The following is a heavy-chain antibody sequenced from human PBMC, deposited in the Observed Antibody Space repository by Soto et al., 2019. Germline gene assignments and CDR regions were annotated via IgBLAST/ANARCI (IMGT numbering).Heavy chain of an antibody. V-gene: IGHV1-2*02. D-gene: IGHD1-26*01. CDR3: MRGGWGDSPINY. J-gene: IGHJ4*02. CDR2: INPSNEIT. CDR1: GYTFSAYY. Sequence: ASAKLSCSTSGYTFSAYYVHWARRAPGRRFQWLGWINPSNEITTFSEFFQGRITMTRDTSTNTVHMELNMLTSDDTAVYYCMRGGWGDSPINYWGQGTQVTV.